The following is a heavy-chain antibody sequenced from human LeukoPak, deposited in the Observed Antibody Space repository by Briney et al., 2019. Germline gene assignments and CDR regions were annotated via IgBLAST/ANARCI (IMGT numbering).Heavy chain of an antibody. CDR1: GFTFSSYA. J-gene: IGHJ4*02. CDR2: ISYDGSNK. D-gene: IGHD3-10*01. V-gene: IGHV3-30*04. Sequence: PGRSLRLSCAASGFTFSSYAMHWVRKAPGKGLEWVAVISYDGSNKYYADSVKGRFTISRDNSKNTLYLQMNSLRAEDTAVYYCARFGSGRRYFDYWGQGTLVTVSS. CDR3: ARFGSGRRYFDY.